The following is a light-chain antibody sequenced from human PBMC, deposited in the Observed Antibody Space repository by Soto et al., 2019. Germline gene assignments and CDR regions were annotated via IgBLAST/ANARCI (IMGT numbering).Light chain of an antibody. J-gene: IGKJ1*01. CDR2: QPS. Sequence: EIVLTQSPATLSSFPGDRVTLSCRASQYINTSLAWYQHRPGQAPRLLIYQPSIRATGIPARFSASGSGTDFTLTISDVQPEDFALYYCHQRQSWPRTFGEGTKVDIK. CDR3: HQRQSWPRT. CDR1: QYINTS. V-gene: IGKV3-11*01.